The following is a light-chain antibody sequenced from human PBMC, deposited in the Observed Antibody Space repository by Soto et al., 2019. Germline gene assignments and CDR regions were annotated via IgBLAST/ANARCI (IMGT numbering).Light chain of an antibody. J-gene: IGKJ1*01. Sequence: DIQMTQSPSSLSASVGDRVTITCRASQSISRHLNWYQQKPGKAPNLLIYTASSLQSGVPSRFSGSGSGTDFTLTISSLQADDFATYYCQQYDSYSWTFGQGTKV. CDR1: QSISRH. CDR3: QQYDSYSWT. V-gene: IGKV1-39*01. CDR2: TAS.